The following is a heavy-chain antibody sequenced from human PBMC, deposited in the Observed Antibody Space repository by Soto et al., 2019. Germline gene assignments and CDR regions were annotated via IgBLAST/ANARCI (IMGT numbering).Heavy chain of an antibody. J-gene: IGHJ4*02. D-gene: IGHD6-13*01. CDR2: ISGSGGST. CDR1: GFTFSTDP. CDR3: ATPNEYSSSWYYFDY. V-gene: IGHV3-23*01. Sequence: PGGSLRPSCAPSGFTFSTDPMSWVRQAPGKGLEWVSAISGSGGSTYYADSVKGRFTISRDNSKNTLYLQMNSLRAEDTAVYYCATPNEYSSSWYYFDYWGQG.